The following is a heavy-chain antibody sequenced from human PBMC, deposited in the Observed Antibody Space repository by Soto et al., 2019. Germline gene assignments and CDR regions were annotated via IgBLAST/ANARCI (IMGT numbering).Heavy chain of an antibody. Sequence: QLQLQESGPGLVKPSETLSLTCSVSGGSISNTSFHWGWIRQPPGKGLEWIGSLYYSGSTYYNPSFESRGAISVDRSKNQFSLKLTSVTAADTAVYYCARLGYCTSTRCSSSPYYYMDVWGRGTTVTVSS. CDR3: ARLGYCTSTRCSSSPYYYMDV. J-gene: IGHJ6*03. CDR2: LYYSGST. V-gene: IGHV4-39*01. D-gene: IGHD2-2*01. CDR1: GGSISNTSFH.